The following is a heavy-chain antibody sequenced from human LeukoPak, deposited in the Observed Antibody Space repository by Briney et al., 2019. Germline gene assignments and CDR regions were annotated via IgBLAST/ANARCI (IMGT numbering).Heavy chain of an antibody. CDR2: INSDGSWT. D-gene: IGHD3-22*01. J-gene: IGHJ4*02. CDR3: ANLLYYYDSSGFDY. V-gene: IGHV3-74*01. Sequence: GGSLRLSCAASGNYWMHWVRQVPGKGLVWVSHINSDGSWTSYADSVKGRFTISRDNSKNTLYLQMNSLRAEDTAVYYCANLLYYYDSSGFDYWGQGTLVTVSS. CDR1: GNYW.